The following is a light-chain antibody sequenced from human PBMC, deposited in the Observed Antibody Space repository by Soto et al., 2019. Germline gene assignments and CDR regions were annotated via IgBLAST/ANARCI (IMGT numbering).Light chain of an antibody. V-gene: IGKV3-20*01. CDR2: GVS. CDR1: QSFRNNY. Sequence: EVVLTQSPGTLSLSPGERATLSCRASQSFRNNYLAWYQQRPGQAPRLLIYGVSRRASGIPDRFSGSGSVADFTLTISRLEPEDSGVYYCQQYDSTPGFTFGGGTKVEIK. CDR3: QQYDSTPGFT. J-gene: IGKJ4*01.